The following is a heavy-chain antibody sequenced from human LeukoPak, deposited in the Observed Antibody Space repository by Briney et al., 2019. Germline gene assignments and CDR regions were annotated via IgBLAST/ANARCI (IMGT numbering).Heavy chain of an antibody. J-gene: IGHJ3*02. CDR2: VNHSGTA. CDR1: GGSFSGYY. CDR3: ASLNPFSGRRNAFDI. V-gene: IGHV4-34*01. Sequence: SETLTLTCAVHGGSFSGYYWSWIRQPPGQGLEWIGEVNHSGTARYNPSLESRVTISVDTSKSQSSLNVYFVTAADTAVYYCASLNPFSGRRNAFDIWGQGAMVTVSS. D-gene: IGHD1-26*01.